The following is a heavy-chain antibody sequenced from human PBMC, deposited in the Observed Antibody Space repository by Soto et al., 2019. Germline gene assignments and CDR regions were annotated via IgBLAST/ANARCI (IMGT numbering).Heavy chain of an antibody. V-gene: IGHV3-9*01. Sequence: GGSLRLSCASSGFTFDDYAMHWVRQAPGKGLEWVSGISWNSGSIGYADSVKGRFTNSRDNAKNSLYLQMNSLRAEDTALYYCAKDSCSGGSCYHGTIDYWGQGTLVTVSS. CDR2: ISWNSGSI. D-gene: IGHD2-15*01. CDR3: AKDSCSGGSCYHGTIDY. J-gene: IGHJ4*02. CDR1: GFTFDDYA.